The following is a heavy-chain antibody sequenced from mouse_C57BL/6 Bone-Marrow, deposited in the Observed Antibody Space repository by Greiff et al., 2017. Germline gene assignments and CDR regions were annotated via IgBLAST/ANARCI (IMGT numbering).Heavy chain of an antibody. Sequence: VQLQQSGPELVKPGASVKISCKASGYSFTGYYMNWVKQSPEKSLEWIGEINPSTGGTTYNQKFKAKATLTVDKSSSTAYMQLKSLTSEDSAVYYCARCGYYGSSSDYWGQGTTLTVSS. CDR1: GYSFTGYY. CDR3: ARCGYYGSSSDY. J-gene: IGHJ2*01. V-gene: IGHV1-42*01. D-gene: IGHD1-1*01. CDR2: INPSTGGT.